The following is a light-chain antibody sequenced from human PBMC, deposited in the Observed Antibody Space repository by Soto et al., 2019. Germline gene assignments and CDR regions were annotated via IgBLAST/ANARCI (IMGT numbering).Light chain of an antibody. CDR1: QSVSSSY. Sequence: EIVLTQSPGTLSLSPGERATLSCRASQSVSSSYLAWYQQKPGQAPRLLIYGASSRATGIPDRFSGSGSGTDFTLTISRLEPEDFAVYYCQQYGSSPTFGGGTQVDIK. CDR3: QQYGSSPT. J-gene: IGKJ4*01. V-gene: IGKV3-20*01. CDR2: GAS.